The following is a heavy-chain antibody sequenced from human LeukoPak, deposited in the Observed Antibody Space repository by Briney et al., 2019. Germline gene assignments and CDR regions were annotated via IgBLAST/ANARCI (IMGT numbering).Heavy chain of an antibody. J-gene: IGHJ4*02. Sequence: ASVKVSCKASGYSFSDYYMHWVRQAPGQGLEWMGWINPNSGGTSYAQKFQGRVTMTEDTSTDTAYMELSSLRSEDTAVYYCATATTVTGDYWGQGTLVTVSS. V-gene: IGHV1-2*02. D-gene: IGHD4-17*01. CDR2: INPNSGGT. CDR1: GYSFSDYY. CDR3: ATATTVTGDY.